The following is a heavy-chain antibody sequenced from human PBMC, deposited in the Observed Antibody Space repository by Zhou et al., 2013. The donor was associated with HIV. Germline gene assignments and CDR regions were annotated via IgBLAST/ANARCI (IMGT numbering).Heavy chain of an antibody. CDR3: GRVLLDRSDY. V-gene: IGHV1-18*01. Sequence: QVQLVQSGAEVKKPGASVKVSCKASGYTFTSYGITWVRQAPGQGLEWMGWISADNGNTNYALKLQGRGTMTTDTSTSTAYMALRSLRSDDTAVYYCGRVLLDRSDYWGQGTLVTVSS. J-gene: IGHJ4*02. CDR2: ISADNGNT. CDR1: GYTFTSYG.